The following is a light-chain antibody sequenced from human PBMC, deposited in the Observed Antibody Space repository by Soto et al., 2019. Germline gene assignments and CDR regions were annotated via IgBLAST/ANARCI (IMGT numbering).Light chain of an antibody. Sequence: QSVLTQPPSASGSPGQSVTISCTGTSSDVGGYNYVSWYQQYPGRAPKLMIYEVTKRPSGVPDRFSGSKSGSTASLTVSGLQAEDEADYYCSSYAASNTFYFVFGGGTKVTVL. J-gene: IGLJ3*02. CDR1: SSDVGGYNY. CDR3: SSYAASNTFYFV. CDR2: EVT. V-gene: IGLV2-8*01.